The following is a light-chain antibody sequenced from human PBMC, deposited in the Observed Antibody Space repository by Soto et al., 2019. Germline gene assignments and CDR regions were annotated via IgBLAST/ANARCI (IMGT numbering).Light chain of an antibody. V-gene: IGLV2-14*01. CDR3: NSYTXXXXXXV. CDR1: SSDIGGYDY. Sequence: QSVLTQPASVSGSPGQSITISCTGTSSDIGGYDYVSWYQQYPGKAPKLMIYDVSNRPSGVSDRFSGSKSANTASLTISGLQAEDEADYYCNSYTXXXXXXVFGXGT. J-gene: IGLJ1*01. CDR2: DVS.